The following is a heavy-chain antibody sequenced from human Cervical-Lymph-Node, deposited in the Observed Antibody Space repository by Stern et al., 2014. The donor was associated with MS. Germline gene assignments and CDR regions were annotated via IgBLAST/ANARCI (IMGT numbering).Heavy chain of an antibody. V-gene: IGHV4-38-2*02. J-gene: IGHJ5*02. CDR3: AREEQQLVHGNWFDP. CDR1: GYSISSGYY. Sequence: QVQLQESGPGLVKPSETLSLTCTVSGYSISSGYYWGWIRQPPGKGLQWIGTLYHSGSTYYNPSLKNRVTISVDTSKNHFSLKLRSVTAADTAVYYCAREEQQLVHGNWFDPWGQGTLVTVSS. CDR2: LYHSGST. D-gene: IGHD6-13*01.